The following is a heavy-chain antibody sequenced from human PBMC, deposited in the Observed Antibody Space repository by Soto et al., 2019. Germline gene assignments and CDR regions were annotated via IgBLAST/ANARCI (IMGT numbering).Heavy chain of an antibody. CDR2: VNDRGNT. CDR1: VGYLRGYY. D-gene: IGHD3-10*01. J-gene: IGHJ4*02. CDR3: ANSPIKYYSGSGSYYDS. Sequence: QVQLQQWGAGLLKPSETLSLTCVVSVGYLRGYYWTWIRQSPGKGLEWIGEVNDRGNTNTNPSLKSRVTLSVDTSRSQFSLRLSAVSAAYTAMYYCANSPIKYYSGSGSYYDSWGQGTLVTVSS. V-gene: IGHV4-34*02.